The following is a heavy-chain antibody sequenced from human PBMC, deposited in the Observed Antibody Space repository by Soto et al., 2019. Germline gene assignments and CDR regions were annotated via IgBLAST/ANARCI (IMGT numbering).Heavy chain of an antibody. CDR1: GGSISNDDYY. J-gene: IGHJ6*02. Sequence: QVQLQESGPGLVKPSQTLSLTCSVSGGSISNDDYYWTWIRQPPGKGLEWIGHIYYNGNTYYNPSLKSRLPMSLDTSQNQFSLHLTSVIAADSASYFCARATTVTSSFFYYGLDVWGQGTTVTVSS. V-gene: IGHV4-30-4*08. CDR3: ARATTVTSSFFYYGLDV. D-gene: IGHD4-17*01. CDR2: IYYNGNT.